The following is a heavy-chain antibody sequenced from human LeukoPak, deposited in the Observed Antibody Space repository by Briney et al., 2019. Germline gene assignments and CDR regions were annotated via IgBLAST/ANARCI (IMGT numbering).Heavy chain of an antibody. D-gene: IGHD6-25*01. CDR3: ARFAAGGSYYYYMDV. J-gene: IGHJ6*03. V-gene: IGHV3-30-3*01. CDR2: ISYDGSNK. CDR1: GFTFSSYA. Sequence: GGSLRLSCAASGFTFSSYAMHWVRQAAGKGLEWVAVISYDGSNKYYADSVKGRFTISRDNSKNTLYLQMNSLRADDTAVYYCARFAAGGSYYYYMDVWGKGTTVTVSS.